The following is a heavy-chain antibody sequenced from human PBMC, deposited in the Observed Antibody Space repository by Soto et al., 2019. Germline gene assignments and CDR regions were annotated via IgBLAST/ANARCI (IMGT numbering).Heavy chain of an antibody. CDR3: ARDGYSSGWCYGMDV. CDR1: GFTFSSYS. Sequence: EVQLVESGGGLVKPGGSLRLSCAASGFTFSSYSMNWVRQAPVKGLEWVSSISSSSSYIYYADSVKGRFTISRDNAKNSLYMQMNSLRAEDTAVYYCARDGYSSGWCYGMDVWGQGTTVTVSS. CDR2: ISSSSSYI. J-gene: IGHJ6*02. V-gene: IGHV3-21*01. D-gene: IGHD6-19*01.